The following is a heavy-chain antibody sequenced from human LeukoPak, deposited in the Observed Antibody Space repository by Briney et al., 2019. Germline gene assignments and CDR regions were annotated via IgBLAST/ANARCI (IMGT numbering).Heavy chain of an antibody. V-gene: IGHV1-46*01. CDR2: INPTGGSA. Sequence: GASVKVSCKASGYTFTEYYMHWVRQAPGQGLEWMGIINPTGGSASYAQKFQGRVSMTSDTSTSTLYLELSSLRSEDTAVYYCARDRSGSRWRWFDPWGQGTLVTVSS. CDR3: ARDRSGSRWRWFDP. J-gene: IGHJ5*02. D-gene: IGHD6-13*01. CDR1: GYTFTEYY.